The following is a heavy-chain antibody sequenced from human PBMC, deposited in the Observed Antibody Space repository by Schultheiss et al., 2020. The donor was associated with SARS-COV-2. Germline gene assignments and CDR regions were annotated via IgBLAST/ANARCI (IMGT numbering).Heavy chain of an antibody. CDR2: IQSTGST. D-gene: IGHD2-2*01. J-gene: IGHJ6*02. Sequence: SQTLSLTCTVSGGSISTYSWSWIRQPPGKGLEWIGRIQSTGSTDHNSSLKSRVIMSVDTSKNQFSLKLSSVTAADTAVYYCARALDLQMPLYYYYGMDVWGQGTTVTVSS. V-gene: IGHV4-4*07. CDR3: ARALDLQMPLYYYYGMDV. CDR1: GGSISTYS.